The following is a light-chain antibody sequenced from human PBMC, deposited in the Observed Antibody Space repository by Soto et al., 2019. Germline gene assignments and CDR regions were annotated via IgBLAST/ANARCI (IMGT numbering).Light chain of an antibody. CDR1: QSISNW. CDR2: KAS. CDR3: QQYNTYSRT. Sequence: DIQMTQSPSTLSASVGDRVTITCRASQSISNWLAWYQQRPGKAPKLLISKASILEVGVPSRFSGSGSGTEFTLTISSLQPDDFATYYCQQYNTYSRTFGQGNKVEIK. J-gene: IGKJ1*01. V-gene: IGKV1-5*03.